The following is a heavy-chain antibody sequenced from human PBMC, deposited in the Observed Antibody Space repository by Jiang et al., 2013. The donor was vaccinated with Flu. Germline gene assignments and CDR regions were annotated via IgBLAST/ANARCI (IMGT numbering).Heavy chain of an antibody. CDR1: GYIFITYA. J-gene: IGHJ3*02. CDR2: INAANGNT. D-gene: IGHD7-27*01. Sequence: SGAEVKKPGASVKVSCKASGYIFITYAMHWVRQAPGQRLEWMGWINAANGNTQYSQKFQGRVTITRDTSANTAYMELSSLKSEDTAVYYCARGGPTGAFKSFDIWGQGTMVTVSS. CDR3: ARGGPTGAFKSFDI. V-gene: IGHV1-3*01.